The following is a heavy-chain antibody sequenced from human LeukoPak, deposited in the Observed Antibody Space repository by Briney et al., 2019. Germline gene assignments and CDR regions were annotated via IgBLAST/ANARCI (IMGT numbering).Heavy chain of an antibody. CDR2: ISSSSSYT. D-gene: IGHD2-21*02. CDR3: ARVICGGDCYWPTYFDY. CDR1: GLTFSDYY. J-gene: IGHJ4*02. Sequence: GGSLRLSCAASGLTFSDYYMSWIRQAPGKGLEWVSYISSSSSYTNYADSVKGRFTISRDNAKNSLYLQMNSLRAEDTAVYYCARVICGGDCYWPTYFDYWGQGTLVTVSS. V-gene: IGHV3-11*05.